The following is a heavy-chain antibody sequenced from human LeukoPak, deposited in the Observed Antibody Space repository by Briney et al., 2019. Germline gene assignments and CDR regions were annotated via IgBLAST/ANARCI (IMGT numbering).Heavy chain of an antibody. Sequence: PGGSLRLSLAASGFAVIRNYMCWVRQAPGKGLQWVSYIDSSGNTRYYADSVKGRFTISRDNAQNSLYLQMNSLRVEDTAVYYCARSFRRYGMDVRGQGTTVTVSS. V-gene: IGHV3-48*03. CDR2: IDSSGNTR. D-gene: IGHD3-10*01. CDR1: GFAVIRNY. CDR3: ARSFRRYGMDV. J-gene: IGHJ6*02.